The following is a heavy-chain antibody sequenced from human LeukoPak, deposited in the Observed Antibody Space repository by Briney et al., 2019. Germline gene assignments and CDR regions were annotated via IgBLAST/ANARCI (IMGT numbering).Heavy chain of an antibody. J-gene: IGHJ4*02. CDR1: GLSLSTSGVG. Sequence: SGPTLVKPTQTLTLTCTFSGLSLSTSGVGVGWIRQPPGKALEWLALIYWDDDKRYSPSLKSRLTITKDTSKNQVVLTMTNMDPVDTATYYCAHPSGPQLGFDYWGQGTLVTVSS. CDR2: IYWDDDK. CDR3: AHPSGPQLGFDY. V-gene: IGHV2-5*02. D-gene: IGHD3-16*01.